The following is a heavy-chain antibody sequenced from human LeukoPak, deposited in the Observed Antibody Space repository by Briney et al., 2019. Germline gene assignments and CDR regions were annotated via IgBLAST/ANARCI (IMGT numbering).Heavy chain of an antibody. CDR3: ARGSRFGELFDY. J-gene: IGHJ4*02. CDR1: GGSISSYY. D-gene: IGHD3-10*01. Sequence: SETLSLTCTVSGGSISSYYWSWIRQPPGKGLEWIGYIYYSGSTNYNPSLKSRVTISVDTSKNQFSLKLSSVTAADTAVYYCARGSRFGELFDYWGQGTLVTVSS. V-gene: IGHV4-59*01. CDR2: IYYSGST.